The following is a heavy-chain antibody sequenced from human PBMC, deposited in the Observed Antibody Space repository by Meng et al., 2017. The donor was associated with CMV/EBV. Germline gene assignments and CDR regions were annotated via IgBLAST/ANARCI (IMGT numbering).Heavy chain of an antibody. Sequence: GGSLRLSCAASGFTFSSYWMHWVRQAPGKGLVWVSRINSDGSSTSYADSVKGRFTISRDNAKNTLYLQMNSLRAEDTAVYYCARGSGVPLYYDFWSGYYGIDYWGQGTLVTVSS. CDR2: INSDGSST. D-gene: IGHD3-3*01. J-gene: IGHJ4*02. V-gene: IGHV3-74*01. CDR3: ARGSGVPLYYDFWSGYYGIDY. CDR1: GFTFSSYW.